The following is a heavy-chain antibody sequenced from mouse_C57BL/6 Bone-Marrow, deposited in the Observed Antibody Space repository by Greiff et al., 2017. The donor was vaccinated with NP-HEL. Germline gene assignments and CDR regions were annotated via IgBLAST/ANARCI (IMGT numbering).Heavy chain of an antibody. CDR3: ARGAY. V-gene: IGHV1-80*01. Sequence: VNVVESGAELVKPGASVKISCKASGYEFSNYWMNWVKQRPGKGLEWIGQIYPGDGATNYNGKFKDKATLTADKSSSTAYMQLSRLTSEDSAVYFCARGAYWGQGTLVTVSA. J-gene: IGHJ3*01. CDR2: IYPGDGAT. CDR1: GYEFSNYW.